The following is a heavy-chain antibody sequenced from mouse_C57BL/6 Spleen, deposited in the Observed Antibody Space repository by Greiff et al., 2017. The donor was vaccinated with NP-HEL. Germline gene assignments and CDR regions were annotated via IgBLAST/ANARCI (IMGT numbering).Heavy chain of an antibody. CDR2: IHPNSGST. Sequence: QVQLQQPGAELVKPGASVKLSCKASGYTFTSYWMHWVKQRPGQGLEWIGMIHPNSGSTNYNEKFKSKATLTVDKSSSTAYMQLSSLTSEDSAVYYCARGGGNYVGFYYFDYWGQGTTLTVSS. V-gene: IGHV1-64*01. J-gene: IGHJ2*01. CDR1: GYTFTSYW. D-gene: IGHD2-1*01. CDR3: ARGGGNYVGFYYFDY.